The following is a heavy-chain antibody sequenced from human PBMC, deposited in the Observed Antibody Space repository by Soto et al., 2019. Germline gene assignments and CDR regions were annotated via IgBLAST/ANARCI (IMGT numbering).Heavy chain of an antibody. CDR3: ARDQYDILTGYDWFDP. D-gene: IGHD3-9*01. Sequence: QVQLRESGPGLVKPSETLSLTCSVSGGSVSSDRNYWSWIRQPPGKGLEWIGYIYYSGTTNYNPSLKSRVTIALDRSKNQFSLKVTSVTAADTAIYYCARDQYDILTGYDWFDPWGPGTQVTVSS. J-gene: IGHJ5*02. CDR2: IYYSGTT. V-gene: IGHV4-61*01. CDR1: GGSVSSDRNY.